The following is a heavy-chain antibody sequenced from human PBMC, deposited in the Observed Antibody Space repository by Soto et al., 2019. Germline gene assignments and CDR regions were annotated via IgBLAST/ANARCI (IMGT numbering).Heavy chain of an antibody. V-gene: IGHV1-46*03. D-gene: IGHD2-15*01. J-gene: IGHJ5*01. CDR1: GYTFSSYY. CDR2: INPSGGST. Sequence: ASVKVSCKASGYTFSSYYMHWVRQAPGQGLEWMGIINPSGGSTYAQNFQGRVTMTRDTSTSTVYMELSSLRSEDTAVYYCARVYCSDGSCYSIDSWGQ. CDR3: ARVYCSDGSCYSIDS.